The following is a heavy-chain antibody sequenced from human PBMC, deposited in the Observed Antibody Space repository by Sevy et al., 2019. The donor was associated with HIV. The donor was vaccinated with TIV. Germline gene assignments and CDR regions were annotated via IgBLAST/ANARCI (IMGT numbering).Heavy chain of an antibody. CDR2: IDGGGNST. V-gene: IGHV3-74*01. J-gene: IGHJ4*02. Sequence: GGSLRLSCAASGFIFSSNLMHWVRQAPGKGLVWVSRIDGGGNSTTYADSVKGRFTISRDNAKNTLYLQMNSLRAEDTAVYYCARHAYGGPDYWGQRSLVTDSS. CDR3: ARHAYGGPDY. CDR1: GFIFSSNL. D-gene: IGHD3-10*01.